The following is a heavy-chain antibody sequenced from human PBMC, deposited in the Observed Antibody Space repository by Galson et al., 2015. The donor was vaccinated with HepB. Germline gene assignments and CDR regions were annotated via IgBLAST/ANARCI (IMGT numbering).Heavy chain of an antibody. D-gene: IGHD3-10*01. CDR2: IYYSGST. Sequence: SETLSLTCTVSGGSISTSTYYWGWIRQPPGKGLEWMGSIYYSGSTYYNPSLKSRVTISVDTSKNQFSLKLSSVTAADTAVYYCARDIGPYYYGSGRFDYWGQGTLVTVSS. V-gene: IGHV4-39*07. J-gene: IGHJ4*02. CDR1: GGSISTSTYY. CDR3: ARDIGPYYYGSGRFDY.